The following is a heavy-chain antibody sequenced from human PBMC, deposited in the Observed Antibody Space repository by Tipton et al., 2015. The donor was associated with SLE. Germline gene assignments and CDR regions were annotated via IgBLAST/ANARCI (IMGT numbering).Heavy chain of an antibody. CDR3: ARVRDDVENAFDI. Sequence: LRLSCTVSGGSISSSSYYWGWIRQPPGKGLEWIGSIYYSGSTYYNPSLKSRVTISVDTSKNQFALKLSSVTAADTAVYYCARVRDDVENAFDIWGQGTMVTVSS. V-gene: IGHV4-39*06. CDR1: GGSISSSSYY. D-gene: IGHD1-1*01. CDR2: IYYSGST. J-gene: IGHJ3*02.